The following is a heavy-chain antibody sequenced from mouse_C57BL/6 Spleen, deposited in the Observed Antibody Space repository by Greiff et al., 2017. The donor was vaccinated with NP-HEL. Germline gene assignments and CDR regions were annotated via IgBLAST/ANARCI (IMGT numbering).Heavy chain of an antibody. J-gene: IGHJ2*01. D-gene: IGHD2-4*01. Sequence: VQLQQSGPELVKPGASVKMSCKASGYTFTDYNMHWVKQSHGKSLEWIGYINPNNGGTSYNQKFKGKATLTVNKSSSTAYMELRSLTSEDSAVYYCASNDYDGYYFDYWGQGTTLTVSS. CDR1: GYTFTDYN. V-gene: IGHV1-22*01. CDR2: INPNNGGT. CDR3: ASNDYDGYYFDY.